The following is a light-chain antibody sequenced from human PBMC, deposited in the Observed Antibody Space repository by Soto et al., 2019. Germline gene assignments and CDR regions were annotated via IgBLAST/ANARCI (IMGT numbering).Light chain of an antibody. CDR3: QQSYSTPAIT. J-gene: IGKJ5*01. CDR1: QSISSY. Sequence: DIQMTQSPSSLSASVGDRVTITCRASQSISSYLNWYQQKPGKAPKLLIYAASSLQSGVPSRFSGSESGTDFTLTISSLQPEDFATYYCQQSYSTPAITFGQGTLLEIK. V-gene: IGKV1-39*01. CDR2: AAS.